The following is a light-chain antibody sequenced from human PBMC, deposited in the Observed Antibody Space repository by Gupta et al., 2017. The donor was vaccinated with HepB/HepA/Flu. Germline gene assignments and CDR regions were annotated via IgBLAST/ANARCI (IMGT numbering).Light chain of an antibody. Sequence: SSVLTQPPSTSVAPGPTARVPCGGNNIGSQSVHWYQQQPGQAPELVVYDDSDRPSGIPERFSGSNSGNTATLTISRVEAGDEADYYCQVWDSSSDHNVFGGGTKLTVL. J-gene: IGLJ2*01. CDR3: QVWDSSSDHNV. CDR1: NIGSQS. V-gene: IGLV3-21*02. CDR2: DDS.